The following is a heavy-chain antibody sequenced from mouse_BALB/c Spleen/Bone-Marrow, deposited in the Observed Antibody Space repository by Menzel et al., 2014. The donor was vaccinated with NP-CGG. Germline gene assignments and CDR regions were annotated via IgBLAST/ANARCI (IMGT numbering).Heavy chain of an antibody. J-gene: IGHJ4*01. D-gene: IGHD1-1*01. Sequence: VQVVESGAELMKPGASVKISCKATGYTFSSYWIEWVKQRPGHGLEWIGEILPGRGSTNYNEKFKGKATFTSDTSSNTAYMHLSSLTSEDSDVYYCARWDTTAMDYWGQGTSVTVSS. CDR2: ILPGRGST. CDR1: GYTFSSYW. CDR3: ARWDTTAMDY. V-gene: IGHV1-9*01.